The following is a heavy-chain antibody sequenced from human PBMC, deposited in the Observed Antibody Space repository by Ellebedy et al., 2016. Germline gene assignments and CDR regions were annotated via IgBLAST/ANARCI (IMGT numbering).Heavy chain of an antibody. Sequence: SETLSLXXTVSGGSINQYFWSWIRQPPGQGLEWIGYIYYSGSTFYNPSLESRVTISMDMSKNQFFLRLHSVTAADTALYYCARVVAPLYGMDIWGQGTTVTVSS. CDR3: ARVVAPLYGMDI. CDR2: IYYSGST. CDR1: GGSINQYF. J-gene: IGHJ6*02. V-gene: IGHV4-59*01.